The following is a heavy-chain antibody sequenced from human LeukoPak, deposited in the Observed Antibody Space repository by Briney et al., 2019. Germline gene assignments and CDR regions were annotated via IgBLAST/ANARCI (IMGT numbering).Heavy chain of an antibody. D-gene: IGHD2/OR15-2a*01. CDR3: ASGYFFAFDI. CDR2: INHSGST. J-gene: IGHJ3*02. V-gene: IGHV4-34*01. CDR1: GGSFSGYY. Sequence: SETLSLTCAVYGGSFSGYYWSWIRLPPGKGLEWIGEINHSGSTNYNPSLKSRVTISVDTSKNQFSLKLSSVTAADTAVYYCASGYFFAFDIWGQGTMVTVSS.